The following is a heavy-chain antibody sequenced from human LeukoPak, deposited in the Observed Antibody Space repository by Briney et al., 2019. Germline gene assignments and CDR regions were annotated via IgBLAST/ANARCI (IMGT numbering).Heavy chain of an antibody. CDR2: INPGGGST. D-gene: IGHD6-6*01. CDR3: ARVPASTEYSSSY. CDR1: GYTFTSYY. Sequence: VSVKVSCKASGYTFTSYYMHWVRQAPGQGLEWMGIINPGGGSTSYAQKFQGRVTMTRDTSTSTVYMELSSLRSEDTAVYYCARVPASTEYSSSYWGQGTLVTVSS. J-gene: IGHJ4*02. V-gene: IGHV1-46*01.